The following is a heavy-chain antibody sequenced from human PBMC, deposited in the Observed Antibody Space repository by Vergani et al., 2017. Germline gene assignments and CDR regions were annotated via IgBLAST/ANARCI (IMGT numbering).Heavy chain of an antibody. CDR3: ARRDSSSPALDY. V-gene: IGHV3-13*01. D-gene: IGHD6-6*01. CDR1: GFTFSTYD. CDR2: IGTAGDT. J-gene: IGHJ4*02. Sequence: EVQLVESGGGLVQPGGSLRLSCAASGFTFSTYDMHWVRQATGKGLEWVSAIGTAGDTYYPGSVKGRFTISRENAKNSLYLQMNGLRAGDTAVYYCARRDSSSPALDYWDRGTLVTVSS.